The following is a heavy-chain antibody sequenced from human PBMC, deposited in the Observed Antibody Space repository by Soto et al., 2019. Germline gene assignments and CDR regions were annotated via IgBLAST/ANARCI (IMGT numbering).Heavy chain of an antibody. Sequence: SETLSLNCPFYGFYINSSRYYCDWIRQPPLMGLECIGSIYYSGSTFYYHSLKSRVTISVDTSKNHFSLKLSSVTAADTAVYYCVFIFFGRHGSGSYYYRIDVLGRGRTVT. CDR1: GFYINSSRYY. V-gene: IGHV4-39*01. J-gene: IGHJ6*02. CDR2: IYYSGST. D-gene: IGHD3-10*01. CDR3: VFIFFGRHGSGSYYYRIDV.